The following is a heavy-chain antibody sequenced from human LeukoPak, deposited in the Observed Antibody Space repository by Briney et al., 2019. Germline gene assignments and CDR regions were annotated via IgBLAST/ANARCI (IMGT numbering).Heavy chain of an antibody. CDR2: ITSSSSYI. CDR1: GFTFSSYS. V-gene: IGHV3-21*01. CDR3: ARHDSTFCTTTRCYGVFDS. Sequence: GGSLRLSCAASGFTFSSYSMNWVRQAPGKGLEWVSSITSSSSYIYYANSVKGRFTISRDNAENSLYLQMDTLRAEDTALYYCARHDSTFCTTTRCYGVFDSWGQGTLVTVSS. J-gene: IGHJ4*02. D-gene: IGHD2-2*01.